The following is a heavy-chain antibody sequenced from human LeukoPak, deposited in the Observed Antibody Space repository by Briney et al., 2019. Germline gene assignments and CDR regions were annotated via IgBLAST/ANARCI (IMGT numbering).Heavy chain of an antibody. CDR1: GFTFSNFG. CDR2: IWFDGSNK. CDR3: ARDESSGSLHFDY. D-gene: IGHD3-10*01. Sequence: GGSLRLSCAASGFTFSNFGMHWVRQAPGKGLEWVADIWFDGSNKYYADSVKGRFTISRDKSKNTLYLQMDSLRAEDTALYYCARDESSGSLHFDYWGQGTLVTVSS. J-gene: IGHJ4*02. V-gene: IGHV3-33*01.